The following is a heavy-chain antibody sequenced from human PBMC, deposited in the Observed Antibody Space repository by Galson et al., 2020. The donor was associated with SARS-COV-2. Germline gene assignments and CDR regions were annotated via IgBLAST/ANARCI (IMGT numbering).Heavy chain of an antibody. V-gene: IGHV3-7*01. D-gene: IGHD3-10*01. Sequence: GESLKISCAASGFTFSSYWMSWVRQAPGKGLEWVANIKQDGSEKYYVDSVKGRFTISRDNAKNSLYLQMNSLRAEDTAVYYCARMSGDAWYFDLWGRGTLVTVSS. J-gene: IGHJ2*01. CDR3: ARMSGDAWYFDL. CDR2: IKQDGSEK. CDR1: GFTFSSYW.